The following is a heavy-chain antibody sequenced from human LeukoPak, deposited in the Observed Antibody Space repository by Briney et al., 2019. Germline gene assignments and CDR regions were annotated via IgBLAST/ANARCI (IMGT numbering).Heavy chain of an antibody. CDR1: GYTFTSYA. V-gene: IGHV7-4-1*02. CDR2: INTNTGNP. J-gene: IGHJ6*03. D-gene: IGHD6-6*01. Sequence: ASVKVSCKASGYTFTSYAMNWVRQAPGRGLEWMGWINTNTGNPTYAQGFTGRFVFSLDTSVSTAYLQISSLKAEDTAVYYCARERIAARQNYYYYYYMDVWGKGTTVTVSS. CDR3: ARERIAARQNYYYYYYMDV.